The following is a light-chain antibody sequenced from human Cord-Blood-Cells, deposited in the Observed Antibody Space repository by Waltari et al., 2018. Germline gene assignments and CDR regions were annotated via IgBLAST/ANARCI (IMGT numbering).Light chain of an antibody. Sequence: QSALTQPASVSGSPGQSLTISCTGTRRDVGGYNLVSWYQQHPGKAPKLMIYEGSKRPSGVSNRFSGSKSGNTASLTISGLQAEDEADYYCCSYAGSVVFGGGTKLTVL. V-gene: IGLV2-23*01. CDR3: CSYAGSVV. J-gene: IGLJ2*01. CDR1: RRDVGGYNL. CDR2: EGS.